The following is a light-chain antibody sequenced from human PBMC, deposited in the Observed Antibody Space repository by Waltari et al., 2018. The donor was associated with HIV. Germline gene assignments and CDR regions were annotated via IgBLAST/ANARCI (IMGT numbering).Light chain of an antibody. CDR2: GAS. V-gene: IGKV3-20*01. J-gene: IGKJ5*01. Sequence: VLTQSPGTLSLSPGASATPSCRASQSVSSSYLAWYQQKPGQAPRLLIYGASSRATGIPDRFSGSGSGTDFTLTISRLEPEDFAVYYCQQYGSSLFTFGQGTRLEIK. CDR1: QSVSSSY. CDR3: QQYGSSLFT.